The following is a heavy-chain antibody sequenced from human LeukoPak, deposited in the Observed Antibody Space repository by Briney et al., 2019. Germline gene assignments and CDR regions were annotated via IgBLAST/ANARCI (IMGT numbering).Heavy chain of an antibody. CDR3: AKDLGSSWEVDY. J-gene: IGHJ4*02. Sequence: PGRSLRLSCAASGFTFSSYGMHWVRQAPGQGLEWLAVIWYDGSNIYYADSVKGRFTISRDNSKSTLHLQMNSLRAEDTAVYYCAKDLGSSWEVDYWGQGTLVTVSS. CDR2: IWYDGSNI. CDR1: GFTFSSYG. D-gene: IGHD6-13*01. V-gene: IGHV3-33*06.